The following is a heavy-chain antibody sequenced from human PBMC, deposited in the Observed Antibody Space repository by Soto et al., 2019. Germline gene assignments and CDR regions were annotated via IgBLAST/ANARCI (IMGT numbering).Heavy chain of an antibody. CDR2: ISYDGSNK. V-gene: IGHV3-30*18. D-gene: IGHD4-17*01. Sequence: GGSLRLSCAASGFTFSSYGMHWVRQAPGKGLEWVAVISYDGSNKYYADSVKGRFTISRDNSKNTLYRQMNSLGAEDTAGYYCAKIGAVTTDTALYYYYGMDVWGQGTTVTVSS. CDR3: AKIGAVTTDTALYYYYGMDV. CDR1: GFTFSSYG. J-gene: IGHJ6*02.